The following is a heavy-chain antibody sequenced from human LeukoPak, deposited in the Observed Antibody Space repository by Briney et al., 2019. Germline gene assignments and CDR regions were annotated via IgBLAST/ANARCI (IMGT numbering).Heavy chain of an antibody. V-gene: IGHV1-69*05. Sequence: SVKVSCKASGGTFSSYAISWVRQAPGQGLEWMGGIIPIFGTANYAQKFQGRVTITTDESTSTANMELSSLRSEDTAVYYCARDRTSLGYCSGGSCRYDAFDIWGQGTMVPVSS. CDR2: IIPIFGTA. CDR3: ARDRTSLGYCSGGSCRYDAFDI. D-gene: IGHD2-15*01. CDR1: GGTFSSYA. J-gene: IGHJ3*02.